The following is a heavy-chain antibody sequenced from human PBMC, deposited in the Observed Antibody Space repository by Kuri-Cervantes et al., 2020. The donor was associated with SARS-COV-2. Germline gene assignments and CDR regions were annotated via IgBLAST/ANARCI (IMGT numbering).Heavy chain of an antibody. Sequence: GGSLGLSCAASGFTFDDYAMHWVRQAPGKGLEWVSLISWDGGSTYYADSVKGRFTISRDNSKNTLYLQMNSLRAEDTAVYYCARELTGDLDVWGKGTTVTVSS. D-gene: IGHD7-27*01. CDR2: ISWDGGST. CDR3: ARELTGDLDV. J-gene: IGHJ6*04. CDR1: GFTFDDYA. V-gene: IGHV3-43D*03.